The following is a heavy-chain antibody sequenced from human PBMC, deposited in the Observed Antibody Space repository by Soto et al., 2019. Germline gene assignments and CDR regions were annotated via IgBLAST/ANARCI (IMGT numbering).Heavy chain of an antibody. D-gene: IGHD2-8*01. CDR3: ARVGYCTNGVCYTPSDY. Sequence: QVQLQESGPGLVKPSQTLSLTCTVSGGSISSGNYYWSGIRQHPGKGLEWIGYIYSSGSTYYNPSLKSRVTISVDTSKNQFSLKLSSVTAADTAVYYCARVGYCTNGVCYTPSDYWGQGTLVTVSS. CDR2: IYSSGST. CDR1: GGSISSGNYY. V-gene: IGHV4-31*03. J-gene: IGHJ4*02.